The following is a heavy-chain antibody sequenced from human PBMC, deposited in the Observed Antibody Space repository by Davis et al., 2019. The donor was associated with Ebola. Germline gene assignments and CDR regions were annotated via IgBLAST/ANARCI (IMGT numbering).Heavy chain of an antibody. CDR3: ARGGSGSYKD. V-gene: IGHV4-59*01. CDR2: IYYSGST. J-gene: IGHJ4*02. Sequence: SETLSLTCAVYVGSFSGYYWSWIRQPPGKGLEWIGYIYYSGSTNYNPSLKSRVTISVDTSKNQFSLKLSSVAAADTAVYYCARGGSGSYKDWGQGTLVTVSS. CDR1: VGSFSGYY. D-gene: IGHD1-26*01.